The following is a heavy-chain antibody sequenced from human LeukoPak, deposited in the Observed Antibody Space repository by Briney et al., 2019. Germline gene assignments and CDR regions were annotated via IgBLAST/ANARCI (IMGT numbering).Heavy chain of an antibody. CDR3: ARRPWFGRRNWYFDL. J-gene: IGHJ2*01. V-gene: IGHV4-34*01. D-gene: IGHD3-10*01. Sequence: SETLSLTCAVYGGSFSGYYWSWIRQPPGKGLEWIGEINHSGSTNYNPSLKSRVTISVDASKNQFSLKLSSVTAADTAVYYCARRPWFGRRNWYFDLWGRGTLVTVSS. CDR1: GGSFSGYY. CDR2: INHSGST.